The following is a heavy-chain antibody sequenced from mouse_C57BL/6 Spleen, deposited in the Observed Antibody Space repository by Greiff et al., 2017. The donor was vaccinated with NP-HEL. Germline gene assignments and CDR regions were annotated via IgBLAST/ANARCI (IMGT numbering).Heavy chain of an antibody. Sequence: VQLQQPGAELVRPGTSVKLSCKASGYTFTSYWMHWVKQRPGQGLEWIGVIDPSDSYTNYNQKFKGKATLTVDTSSSTAYMQLSSLTSEDSAVYYCARRDGYYGSSYGYFDVWGTGTTVTVSS. CDR3: ARRDGYYGSSYGYFDV. CDR2: IDPSDSYT. V-gene: IGHV1-59*01. D-gene: IGHD1-1*01. J-gene: IGHJ1*03. CDR1: GYTFTSYW.